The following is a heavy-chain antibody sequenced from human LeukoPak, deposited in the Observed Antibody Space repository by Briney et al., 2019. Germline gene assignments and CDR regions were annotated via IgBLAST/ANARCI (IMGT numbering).Heavy chain of an antibody. V-gene: IGHV3-23*01. CDR3: TTRLRNHFDY. D-gene: IGHD5-12*01. CDR1: GFTFSSFT. CDR2: ISDGSRDT. J-gene: IGHJ4*02. Sequence: GGSLRLSCATSGFTFSSFTMNWVRQAPGKGLEWVSTISDGSRDTHYAGSVKGRFTISRDDSQNIVYLQMDSLRAEDTALYYCTTRLRNHFDYWGQGAQVTVSS.